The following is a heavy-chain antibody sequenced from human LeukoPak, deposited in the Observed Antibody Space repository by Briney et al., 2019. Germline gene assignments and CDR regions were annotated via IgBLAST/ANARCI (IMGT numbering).Heavy chain of an antibody. Sequence: GGSLRLSCSVSGIIFNKYAMHWVRQAPGKGLEYVSGISSKGQSAFYADSVMGRFTVSRDNTENMLWLEMSGLRADDTAVYFCVTASPYSGLGDWGHGTLVIVSS. V-gene: IGHV3-64D*06. CDR3: VTASPYSGLGD. CDR2: ISSKGQSA. D-gene: IGHD1-26*01. J-gene: IGHJ4*01. CDR1: GIIFNKYA.